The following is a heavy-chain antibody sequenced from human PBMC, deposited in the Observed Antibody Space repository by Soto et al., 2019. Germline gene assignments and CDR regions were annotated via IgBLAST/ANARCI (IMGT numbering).Heavy chain of an antibody. J-gene: IGHJ4*02. D-gene: IGHD6-13*01. Sequence: GGSLRLSCAASGFNFSSYAMSWVRQAPGKGLEWVSAISGSGGSTYYADSVKGRFTISRDNSKNTLYLQMNSLRAEDTAVYYCATSRGSSSWYYHFYDWGQGTLVTVS. CDR2: ISGSGGST. V-gene: IGHV3-23*01. CDR3: ATSRGSSSWYYHFYD. CDR1: GFNFSSYA.